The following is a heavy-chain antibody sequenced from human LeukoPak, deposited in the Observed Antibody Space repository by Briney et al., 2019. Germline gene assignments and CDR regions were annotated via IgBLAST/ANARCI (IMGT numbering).Heavy chain of an antibody. Sequence: ASVKVSCKASGYTFINYGINWVRQAPGQGLEWMGWISAYNGNTNYAQSLQGRVTTTTDTSTSTVYMEMRSLTSDDTAVYYCARDLDQYNGRFGGFGHDFWGQGTLVTVSS. J-gene: IGHJ4*02. CDR2: ISAYNGNT. V-gene: IGHV1-18*01. CDR1: GYTFINYG. D-gene: IGHD3-10*01. CDR3: ARDLDQYNGRFGGFGHDF.